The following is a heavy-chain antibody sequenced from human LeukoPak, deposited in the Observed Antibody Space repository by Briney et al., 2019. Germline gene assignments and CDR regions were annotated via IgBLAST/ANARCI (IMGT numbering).Heavy chain of an antibody. CDR1: GGSISSYY. CDR3: ARRPGRSSSVRYYYYYYMDV. CDR2: IYYSGST. Sequence: SETLSLTCTVSGGSISSYYWSWIRQPPGKGLEWIGYIYYSGSTNYNPSLKSRVTISVDTSKNQFSLKLSSVTAADTAVYYCARRPGRSSSVRYYYYYYMDVWGKGTTVTVSS. V-gene: IGHV4-59*12. J-gene: IGHJ6*03. D-gene: IGHD6-6*01.